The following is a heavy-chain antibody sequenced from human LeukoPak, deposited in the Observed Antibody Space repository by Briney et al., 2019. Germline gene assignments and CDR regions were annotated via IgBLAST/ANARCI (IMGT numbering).Heavy chain of an antibody. D-gene: IGHD1-26*01. J-gene: IGHJ4*02. V-gene: IGHV4-39*07. CDR1: GGSISSSSYY. CDR2: IYYSGSA. CDR3: ARDGVVGATDYFDY. Sequence: SETLSLTYTVSGGSISSSSYYWGWIRQPPGKGLEWIGSIYYSGSAYYNPSLKSRVSISVDTSKNQFSLKLRSVTAADTAVYYCARDGVVGATDYFDYWGQGTLVTVSS.